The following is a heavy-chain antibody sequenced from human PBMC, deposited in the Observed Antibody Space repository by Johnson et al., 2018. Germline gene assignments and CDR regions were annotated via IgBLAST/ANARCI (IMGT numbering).Heavy chain of an antibody. J-gene: IGHJ6*03. D-gene: IGHD3-16*01. Sequence: VQLVQSGGELVQRGGSMRLSCAASGFTSRNYWMSWVRQDPGKGLEGVANMNQDGSETYSGDAVKGRFTISRDNSKNTLFLQLNGLRAEDTAVYYGARSGGGVMAWYYYYYMDVWGNGTTVTVSS. CDR2: MNQDGSET. CDR3: ARSGGGVMAWYYYYYMDV. CDR1: GFTSRNYW. V-gene: IGHV3-7*01.